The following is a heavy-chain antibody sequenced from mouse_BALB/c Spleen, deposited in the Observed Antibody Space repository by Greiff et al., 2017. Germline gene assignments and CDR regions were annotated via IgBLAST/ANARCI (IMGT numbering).Heavy chain of an antibody. D-gene: IGHD2-14*01. CDR2: IWGDGST. CDR1: GFSLTGYG. J-gene: IGHJ4*01. CDR3: ARAHRYDGYAMDY. Sequence: QVQLKESGPGLVAPSQSLSITCTLSGFSLTGYGVNWVRQPPGKGLEWLGMIWGDGSTDYNSALKSRLSISKDNSKSQVFLKMNSLQTDDTARYYCARAHRYDGYAMDYWAQGTSVTVSS. V-gene: IGHV2-6-7*01.